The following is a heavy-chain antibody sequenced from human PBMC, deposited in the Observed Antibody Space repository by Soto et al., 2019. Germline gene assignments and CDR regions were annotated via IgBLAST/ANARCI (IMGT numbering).Heavy chain of an antibody. J-gene: IGHJ4*02. CDR1: GGSFSGYY. V-gene: IGHV4-34*01. CDR3: ARVYSSSLRTDY. D-gene: IGHD6-13*01. CDR2: INHSGST. Sequence: SETLSLTCGVDGGSFSGYYWSWIRQTPGKGLEWIGEINHSGSTNYNPSLKSRVTISVDTSKNQFSLKLSSVTAADTAVYYCARVYSSSLRTDYWGQGTLVTVSS.